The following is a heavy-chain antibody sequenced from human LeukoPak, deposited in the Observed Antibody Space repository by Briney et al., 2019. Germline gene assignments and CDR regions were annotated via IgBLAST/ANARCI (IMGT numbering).Heavy chain of an antibody. Sequence: SETLSLTCTVSGGSISSSSYYWGWIRQPPGKGLEWIGSIYYSGSTYYNPSLKSRVTISVDTSKNQFSLKLSSVTAADTAVYYCARDVGTALVTGDYWGQGTLVTVSS. CDR1: GGSISSSSYY. J-gene: IGHJ4*02. CDR2: IYYSGST. CDR3: ARDVGTALVTGDY. V-gene: IGHV4-39*02. D-gene: IGHD5-18*01.